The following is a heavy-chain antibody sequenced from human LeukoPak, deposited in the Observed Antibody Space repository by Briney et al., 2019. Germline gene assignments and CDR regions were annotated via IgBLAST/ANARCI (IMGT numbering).Heavy chain of an antibody. CDR2: ISGSGGST. CDR1: GFTFSSYA. V-gene: IGHV3-23*01. J-gene: IGHJ4*02. CDR3: AKDLSAHHLFAQHADY. Sequence: GGSLRLSCAASGFTFSSYAMSWVRQAPGEGLEWVATISGSGGSTYYADPVKGRFTISRDNSKNTLYLQMNSLRAEDTAVYYCAKDLSAHHLFAQHADYWGQGTLVTVSS. D-gene: IGHD1-14*01.